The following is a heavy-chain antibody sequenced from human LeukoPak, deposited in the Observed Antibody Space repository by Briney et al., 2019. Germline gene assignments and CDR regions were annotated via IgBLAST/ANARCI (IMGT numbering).Heavy chain of an antibody. J-gene: IGHJ3*02. Sequence: SETLSLTCTVSGGSISSGDYYWSWIRQPPEKGLEWIGYIYYSGSTNYNLSLKSRVTISVDTSKNQFSLKLSSVTAADTAVYYCARLKLLVRAFDIWGQGTMVTVSS. V-gene: IGHV4-30-4*01. CDR1: GGSISSGDYY. CDR2: IYYSGST. D-gene: IGHD3-10*01. CDR3: ARLKLLVRAFDI.